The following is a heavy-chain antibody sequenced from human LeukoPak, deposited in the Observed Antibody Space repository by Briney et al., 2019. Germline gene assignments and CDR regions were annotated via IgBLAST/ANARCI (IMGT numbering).Heavy chain of an antibody. V-gene: IGHV3-23*01. D-gene: IGHD6-19*01. Sequence: GGSLRLSCAASGFTFSSYAMGWVRQAPGKGLEWVSATSGSGGTTYYADSVKGRFTISRDNSKNTVYLQMNSLRAGDTAIYYCAKDYTSGWKDFDSWGQGALVTVSS. CDR1: GFTFSSYA. CDR3: AKDYTSGWKDFDS. CDR2: TSGSGGTT. J-gene: IGHJ4*02.